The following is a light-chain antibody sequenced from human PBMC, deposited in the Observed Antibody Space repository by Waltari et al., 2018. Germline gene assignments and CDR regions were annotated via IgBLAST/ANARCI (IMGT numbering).Light chain of an antibody. CDR3: AAWDDSRNGPV. Sequence: QSVLTQPPSASGTPGQRVTISCSGSSSNIGGNPVNWYQQLPGTAPKLLICNNDQRPSGVPDRFSGSKSGTSASLAISGLQSEDEADYYCAAWDDSRNGPVFGGGTKLPVL. V-gene: IGLV1-44*01. CDR1: SSNIGGNP. CDR2: NND. J-gene: IGLJ3*02.